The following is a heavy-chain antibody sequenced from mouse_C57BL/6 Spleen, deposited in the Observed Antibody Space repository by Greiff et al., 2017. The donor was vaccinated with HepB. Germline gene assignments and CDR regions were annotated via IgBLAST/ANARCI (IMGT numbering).Heavy chain of an antibody. CDR3: ARRADGYYEGDYAMDY. Sequence: DVKLQESGPGLAKPSQTLSLTCSVTGYSITSDYWNWIRKFPGNKLEYMGYISYSGSTYYNPSLKSRISITRDTSKNQYYLQLNSVTTEDTATYYCARRADGYYEGDYAMDYWGQGTSVIVSS. CDR1: GYSITSDY. V-gene: IGHV3-8*01. CDR2: ISYSGST. D-gene: IGHD2-3*01. J-gene: IGHJ4*01.